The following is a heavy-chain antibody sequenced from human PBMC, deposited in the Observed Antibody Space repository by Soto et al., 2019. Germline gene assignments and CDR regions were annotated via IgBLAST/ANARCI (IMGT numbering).Heavy chain of an antibody. V-gene: IGHV4-39*01. CDR1: SGSISSSTYY. D-gene: IGHD3-3*01. J-gene: IGHJ6*02. Sequence: SETLSLTCTVSSGSISSSTYYWGWIRQPPGKGLEWIASIYYSGSTYYNPSLKSRVTISIDTSKNQFSLKLNSVTAADTAVYYCESGWILEWPRASRGMDVWGQGTTVTVSS. CDR2: IYYSGST. CDR3: ESGWILEWPRASRGMDV.